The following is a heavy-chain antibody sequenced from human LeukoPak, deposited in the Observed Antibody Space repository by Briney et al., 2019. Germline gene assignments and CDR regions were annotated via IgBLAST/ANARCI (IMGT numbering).Heavy chain of an antibody. CDR3: AGDGIAAAGHYYYYYYMDV. D-gene: IGHD6-13*01. CDR2: IIPRFGTT. Sequence: ASVKVSCKASRDTFSNYTISWVRQAPGQGLEWMGGIIPRFGTTNYAQKFQGRVTMTTDTSTSTAYMELRSLRSDDTAVYYCAGDGIAAAGHYYYYYYMDVWGKGTTVTVSS. CDR1: RDTFSNYT. V-gene: IGHV1-69*05. J-gene: IGHJ6*03.